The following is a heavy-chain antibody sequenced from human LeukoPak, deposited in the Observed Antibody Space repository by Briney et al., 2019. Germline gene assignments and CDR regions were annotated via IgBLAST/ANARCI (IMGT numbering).Heavy chain of an antibody. CDR3: ARGPYGSGSYTDY. Sequence: GGSLRLSCAASEFSVGSNYMTWVRQAPGKGLEWVSSISSSSSYIYYADSVKGRFTISRGNAKNSLYLQMNSLRAEDTAVYYCARGPYGSGSYTDYWGQGTLVTVSS. D-gene: IGHD3-10*01. J-gene: IGHJ4*02. CDR1: EFSVGSNY. V-gene: IGHV3-21*01. CDR2: ISSSSSYI.